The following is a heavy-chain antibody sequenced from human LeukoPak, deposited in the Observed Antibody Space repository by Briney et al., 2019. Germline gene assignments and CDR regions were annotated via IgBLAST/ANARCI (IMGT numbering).Heavy chain of an antibody. Sequence: SETLSLTCAVYGGSFSGYYWGWIRQPPGKGLEWIGEINHSGSTNYNPSLKSRVTISVDTSKNQFSLKLSSVTAADTAVYYCARGQYYYGSGRWFDPWGQGTLVTVSS. CDR2: INHSGST. CDR1: GGSFSGYY. CDR3: ARGQYYYGSGRWFDP. V-gene: IGHV4-34*01. D-gene: IGHD3-10*01. J-gene: IGHJ5*02.